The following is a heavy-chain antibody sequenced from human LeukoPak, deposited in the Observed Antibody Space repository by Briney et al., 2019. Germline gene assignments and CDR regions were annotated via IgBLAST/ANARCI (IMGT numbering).Heavy chain of an antibody. V-gene: IGHV3-23*01. CDR3: AKVGGYSSGWPDY. CDR2: ISGSGGST. D-gene: IGHD6-19*01. Sequence: GGSLRLSCAASGFTLSSYAMSWVRQAPGKGLEWVSAISGSGGSTYYADSVKGRFTISRDNSKNTLYLQMNSLRAEDTAVYYCAKVGGYSSGWPDYWGQGTLVTVSS. J-gene: IGHJ4*02. CDR1: GFTLSSYA.